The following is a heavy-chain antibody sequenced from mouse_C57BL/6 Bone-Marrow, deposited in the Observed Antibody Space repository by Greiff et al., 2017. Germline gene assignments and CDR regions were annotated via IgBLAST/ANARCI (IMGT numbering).Heavy chain of an antibody. V-gene: IGHV10-1*01. Sequence: DVMLVESGGGLVQPKGSLKLSCAASGFSFNTYAMNWVRQAPGKGLEWVARIRSKSNNYATYYADSVKDRFTISRDDSESMLYLQMNNLKTEDTAMCYCVRRGDYGFAYWGQGTLVTVSA. J-gene: IGHJ3*01. CDR1: GFSFNTYA. CDR3: VRRGDYGFAY. CDR2: IRSKSNNYAT. D-gene: IGHD2-4*01.